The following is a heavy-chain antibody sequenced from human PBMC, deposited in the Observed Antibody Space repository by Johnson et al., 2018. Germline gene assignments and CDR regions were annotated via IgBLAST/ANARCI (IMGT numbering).Heavy chain of an antibody. V-gene: IGHV1-69*01. CDR2: IIPIFGPP. CDR3: ARGSTTGHYYRRDV. Sequence: VQLGQAGAEVKEPGSSVKVSCKASGGTFSSYAISWVRQAPGQGLEWMGGIIPIFGPPNYAQEFQGRVTITADESTSTAYRELSSLRSEDTAVYFWARGSTTGHYYRRDVGGHGTTVTVSS. J-gene: IGHJ6*02. CDR1: GGTFSSYA. D-gene: IGHD1-7*01.